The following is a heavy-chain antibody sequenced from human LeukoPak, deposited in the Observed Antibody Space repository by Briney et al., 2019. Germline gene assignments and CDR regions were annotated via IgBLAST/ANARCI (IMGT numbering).Heavy chain of an antibody. Sequence: PGGSLRLSSAASGFTFSSYAMSWVRQAPGKGLEWVSAISGSGGSTYYADSVKGRFTISRDNSKNTLYLQMNSLRAEDTAVYYCAKDRLATRTFDYWGRGTLVTVSS. J-gene: IGHJ4*02. CDR3: AKDRLATRTFDY. CDR1: GFTFSSYA. CDR2: ISGSGGST. V-gene: IGHV3-23*01. D-gene: IGHD5-24*01.